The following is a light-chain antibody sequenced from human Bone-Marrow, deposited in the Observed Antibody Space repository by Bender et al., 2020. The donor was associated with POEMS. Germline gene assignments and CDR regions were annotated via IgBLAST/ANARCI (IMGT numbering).Light chain of an antibody. Sequence: SYVLTQPPSVSVAPGQTATFTCGGNDIGSNSVHWYQQKPGQAPVLVIFEDRRRPSGIPERFSGSSSGTMATLTISGAQVDDEADYYCYSTDSSDNLRVFGGGTKLTVL. CDR1: DIGSNS. CDR2: EDR. CDR3: YSTDSSDNLRV. J-gene: IGLJ3*02. V-gene: IGLV3-10*01.